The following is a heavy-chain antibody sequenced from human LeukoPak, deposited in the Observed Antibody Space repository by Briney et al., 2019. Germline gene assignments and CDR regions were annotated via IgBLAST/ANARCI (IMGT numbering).Heavy chain of an antibody. J-gene: IGHJ4*02. CDR2: ISYDGSNK. CDR3: ARGYCSGGSCYSHFDY. V-gene: IGHV3-30-3*01. CDR1: GFTFSSYA. Sequence: GGSLRLSCAASGFTFSSYAMHWVRQAPGKGLEWVAVISYDGSNKYYADSVKGRFTISRDNSKNTLYLQMNSLRAEDTAVYYCARGYCSGGSCYSHFDYWSQGTLVTVSS. D-gene: IGHD2-15*01.